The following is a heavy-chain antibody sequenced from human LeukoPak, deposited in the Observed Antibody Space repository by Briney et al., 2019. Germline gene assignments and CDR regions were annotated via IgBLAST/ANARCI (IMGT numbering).Heavy chain of an antibody. Sequence: PGGPLRLSCAASGFTFSDYYMSWIRQAPGKGLEWVSYISSSGSTIYYADSVKGRFTISRDNAKNSLYLQMNSLRAEDTAVYYCARDLGYSSGWVYFDYWGQGTLVTVSS. CDR3: ARDLGYSSGWVYFDY. J-gene: IGHJ4*02. D-gene: IGHD6-19*01. CDR2: ISSSGSTI. CDR1: GFTFSDYY. V-gene: IGHV3-11*04.